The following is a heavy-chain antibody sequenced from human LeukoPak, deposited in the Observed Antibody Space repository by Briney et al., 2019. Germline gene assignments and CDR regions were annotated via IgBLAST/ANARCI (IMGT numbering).Heavy chain of an antibody. CDR1: GASISRDY. V-gene: IGHV4-34*01. Sequence: SQTLSLTCTVSGASISRDYWTWIRQPPGKGLEWIGEINHSGSTNYNPSLKSRVTISVDTSKNQFSLKLSSVTTADTAVYYCVGFPWIQLWLGNYWGQGTLVSVSS. CDR2: INHSGST. J-gene: IGHJ4*02. CDR3: VGFPWIQLWLGNY. D-gene: IGHD5-18*01.